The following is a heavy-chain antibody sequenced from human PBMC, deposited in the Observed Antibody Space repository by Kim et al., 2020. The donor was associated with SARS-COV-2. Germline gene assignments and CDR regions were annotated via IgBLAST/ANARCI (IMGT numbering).Heavy chain of an antibody. CDR3: ARGATIGVVGWSDP. CDR1: GGSINSYY. Sequence: SETLSLTCSVSGGSINSYYWTWIRQPPGKGLEWMGYVSYSGTTKYNPSLKSRVTISVDTSKNQVCLSLSSVTAADTAVYYCARGATIGVVGWSDPWGQGTLVTVSS. V-gene: IGHV4-59*01. J-gene: IGHJ5*02. D-gene: IGHD5-12*01. CDR2: VSYSGTT.